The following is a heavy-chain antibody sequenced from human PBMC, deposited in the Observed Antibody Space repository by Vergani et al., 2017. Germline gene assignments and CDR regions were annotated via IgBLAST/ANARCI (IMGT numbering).Heavy chain of an antibody. CDR1: NDSVSNTFYY. Sequence: QVQLQESGPGLVKPSETLSLTCTVSNDSVSNTFYYWGWIRQTPGKGLEWIGSIYYSGSTYYNPSLESRFTMSVDTSKSQFSLKLSSVTAADTAVYYCARNPYCGGDCYSDAFDIWGQGTMVTVSS. J-gene: IGHJ3*02. D-gene: IGHD2-21*02. CDR3: ARNPYCGGDCYSDAFDI. CDR2: IYYSGST. V-gene: IGHV4-39*07.